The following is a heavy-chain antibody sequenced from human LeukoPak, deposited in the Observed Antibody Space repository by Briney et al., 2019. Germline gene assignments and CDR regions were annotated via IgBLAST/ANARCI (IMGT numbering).Heavy chain of an antibody. D-gene: IGHD3-22*01. J-gene: IGHJ4*02. Sequence: PGGSLRLSCTASGFTFGDYAMSWVRQAPGKGLEWVGFIRSKAYGGTTEYAASVKGRFTISRDNSKGIAYLQMNSLKTEDTAVYYCTRGNYYDSSGYYVFWGQGTLVTVSS. CDR2: IRSKAYGGTT. CDR3: TRGNYYDSSGYYVF. CDR1: GFTFGDYA. V-gene: IGHV3-49*04.